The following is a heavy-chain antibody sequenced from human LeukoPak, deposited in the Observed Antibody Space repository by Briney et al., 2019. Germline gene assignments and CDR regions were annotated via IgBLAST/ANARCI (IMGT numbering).Heavy chain of an antibody. Sequence: PSETLSLTCSVSGGSISRHHWNWIRQAPGKGLEWVGFLHHTGSTDYNPSLKNRVTISGDTSKNQVSLILISVTAEDTAVYYCARGVTAHYSLFESDGLFVGPLDSWGQGTLVTVSS. J-gene: IGHJ4*02. CDR1: GGSISRHH. V-gene: IGHV4-59*11. CDR2: LHHTGST. D-gene: IGHD2-21*02. CDR3: ARGVTAHYSLFESDGLFVGPLDS.